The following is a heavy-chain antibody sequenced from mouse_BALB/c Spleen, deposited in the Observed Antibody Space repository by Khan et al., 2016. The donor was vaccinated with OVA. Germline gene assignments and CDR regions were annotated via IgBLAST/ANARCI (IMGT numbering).Heavy chain of an antibody. V-gene: IGHV9-3-1*01. CDR1: GHTFTKYG. D-gene: IGHD2-10*01. CDR2: INTYTGEP. CDR3: ARPPYFSYVMDN. J-gene: IGHJ4*01. Sequence: QIQLVQSGPELKKPGETVKISCKASGHTFTKYGMNWVKQAPGKGLKWMGWINTYTGEPTYADDFNGRFAFSLETSASTAFLQFNNLKNEDTATYFCARPPYFSYVMDNWGQGTSVTGSS.